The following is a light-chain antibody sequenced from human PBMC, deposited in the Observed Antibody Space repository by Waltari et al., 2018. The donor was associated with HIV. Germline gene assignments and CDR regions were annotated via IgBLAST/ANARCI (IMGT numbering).Light chain of an antibody. V-gene: IGLV1-51*01. J-gene: IGLJ3*02. CDR1: SSNIGNDY. Sequence: QSVLTQPPSVSAAPGQKVTIPSSRSSSNIGNDYVSWYQHVPGAAPRLLIYDNTKRPSGIPDRFSGSKSGTSATLAITGLQTGDEADYYCGTWDRTLGGGVFGGGTKLTVL. CDR2: DNT. CDR3: GTWDRTLGGGV.